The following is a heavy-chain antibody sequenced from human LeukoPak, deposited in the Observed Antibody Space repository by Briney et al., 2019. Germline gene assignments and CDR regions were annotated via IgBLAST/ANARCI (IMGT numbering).Heavy chain of an antibody. CDR1: GGSISSYY. V-gene: IGHV4-59*01. CDR3: ATVGDSSGYYPGNFDY. J-gene: IGHJ4*02. Sequence: PSETLSLTCTVSGGSISSYYWSWLRQPPGKGLEGIGYIYYSGSTNYNPSLKSRVTISVDTSKNQFSLKLSSVTAEDTAVYYCATVGDSSGYYPGNFDYWGQGTLVTVSS. CDR2: IYYSGST. D-gene: IGHD3-22*01.